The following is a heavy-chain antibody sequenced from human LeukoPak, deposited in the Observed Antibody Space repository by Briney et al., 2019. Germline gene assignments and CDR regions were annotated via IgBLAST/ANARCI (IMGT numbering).Heavy chain of an antibody. J-gene: IGHJ4*02. V-gene: IGHV3-30*18. CDR3: AKDSSYGLDY. Sequence: GGSLRLSCAASGFTFSSYGMHWVRQAPGKGLEWVAVISYDGSNKYYADSVKGRFTISRDNSKNTLYLQMSSLRAEDTAVYYCAKDSSYGLDYWGQGTLVTVSS. CDR2: ISYDGSNK. CDR1: GFTFSSYG. D-gene: IGHD5-18*01.